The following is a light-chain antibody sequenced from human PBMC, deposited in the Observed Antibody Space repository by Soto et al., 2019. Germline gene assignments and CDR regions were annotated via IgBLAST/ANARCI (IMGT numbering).Light chain of an antibody. J-gene: IGLJ1*01. V-gene: IGLV1-44*01. CDR2: SNN. Sequence: QSVLTQPPSASGTPGQRVTISCSGSSSNIGSKTVNWYQQLPGTAPKLLIYSNNQRPSGVPDRFSGSKSGTSASLAISGLQSEDEADYYCSSYTSSSTYVLGTGTKLTVL. CDR3: SSYTSSSTYV. CDR1: SSNIGSKT.